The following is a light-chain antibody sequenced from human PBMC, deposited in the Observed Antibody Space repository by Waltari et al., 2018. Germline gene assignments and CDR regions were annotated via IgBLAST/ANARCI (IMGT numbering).Light chain of an antibody. CDR3: AACDDSLNAWI. J-gene: IGLJ3*02. CDR1: SSNIGRNS. CDR2: RGD. Sequence: QSLLTQPPSISGAPGPRVTISCSGGSSNIGRNSVNWYEQVPGTAPKLLIFRGDRRPSGVADRFSGSKSGTSASLTITGLLSADEADYICAACDDSLNAWIFGGGTRLTVL. V-gene: IGLV1-44*01.